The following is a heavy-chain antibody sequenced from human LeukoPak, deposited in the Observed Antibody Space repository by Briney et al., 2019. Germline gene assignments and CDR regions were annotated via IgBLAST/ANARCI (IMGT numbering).Heavy chain of an antibody. CDR1: GYTFTGYY. CDR2: INPNSGGT. V-gene: IGHV1-2*02. D-gene: IGHD3-10*01. Sequence: ASVKVSCKASGYTFTGYYMHWVRQAPGQGLEWMGWINPNSGGTNYAQKFQGRVTMTRDTSISTAYLELSRLRSDDTAVYYCARDDNGWFGELFYVAGCDPWRQGTLVPVSS. J-gene: IGHJ5*02. CDR3: ARDDNGWFGELFYVAGCDP.